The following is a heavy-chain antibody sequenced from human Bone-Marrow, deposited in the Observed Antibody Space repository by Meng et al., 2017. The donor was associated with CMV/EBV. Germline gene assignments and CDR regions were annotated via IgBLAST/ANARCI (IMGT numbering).Heavy chain of an antibody. V-gene: IGHV3-11*04. Sequence: GGSLRLSCAASGVTFSDYYMSWIRQAPGKGLEWVSYISSSGSSIYYADTVNGRFTISRDNAKNSLYLQMNSLRAEDTAVYYCARTLRLHDDDGGSQYRAFDIWGQGTTVTVSS. CDR1: GVTFSDYY. CDR3: ARTLRLHDDDGGSQYRAFDI. J-gene: IGHJ3*02. CDR2: ISSSGSSI. D-gene: IGHD2-15*01.